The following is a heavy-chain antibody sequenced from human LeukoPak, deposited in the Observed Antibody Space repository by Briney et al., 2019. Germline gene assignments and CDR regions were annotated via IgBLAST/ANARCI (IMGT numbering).Heavy chain of an antibody. CDR2: INPNSGGT. Sequence: ASVKVSCKASGYTFTGYYMHWVRQAPGQGLEWMGWINPNSGGTNYAQKFQGRVTMTRDTSISTAYMELSRLRSDDTAVYYCARGPVFGVVIIWFDPWGQGTLVTVSS. D-gene: IGHD3-3*01. J-gene: IGHJ5*02. V-gene: IGHV1-2*02. CDR3: ARGPVFGVVIIWFDP. CDR1: GYTFTGYY.